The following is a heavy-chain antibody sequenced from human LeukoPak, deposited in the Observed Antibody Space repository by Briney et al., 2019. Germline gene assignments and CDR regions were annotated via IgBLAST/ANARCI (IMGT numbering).Heavy chain of an antibody. Sequence: ASVKVSCKTSGYTFTSYDINWVRQATGQGLEWMGWMNPNSGNTGYAQKFQGRVTMTRNTSISTAYMELSSLRSEDTAVYYCARVRLRFRNWFDPWGQGTLVTVSS. CDR3: ARVRLRFRNWFDP. J-gene: IGHJ5*02. V-gene: IGHV1-8*01. D-gene: IGHD3-16*01. CDR2: MNPNSGNT. CDR1: GYTFTSYD.